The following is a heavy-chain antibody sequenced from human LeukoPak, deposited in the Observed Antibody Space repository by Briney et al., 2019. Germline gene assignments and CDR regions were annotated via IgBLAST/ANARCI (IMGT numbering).Heavy chain of an antibody. CDR1: GFTFSSYG. J-gene: IGHJ5*02. V-gene: IGHV3-23*01. D-gene: IGHD3-3*01. Sequence: GGSLRLSCAASGFTFSSYGMSWVRQAPGKGLEWVSVISGSGGSTYYADSVKGRFTISRDNSKNTLYLQINSLRAEDTAVYYCAKNPTIFGVVINWFDPWGQGTLVTVSS. CDR3: AKNPTIFGVVINWFDP. CDR2: ISGSGGST.